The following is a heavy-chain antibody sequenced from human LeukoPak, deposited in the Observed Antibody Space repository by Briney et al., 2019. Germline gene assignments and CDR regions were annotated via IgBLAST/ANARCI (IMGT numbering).Heavy chain of an antibody. J-gene: IGHJ4*02. Sequence: GGSLRLSCAASGFTFSSYAMSWVRQAPGKGLEWVSAISGSGGSTYYADSVKGRFTISRDNSKNTLYLQMNSLRAEDTAVYYCAKVGGVIVIPTGRYFDYWGQGTLVTVSS. D-gene: IGHD3-16*02. CDR3: AKVGGVIVIPTGRYFDY. V-gene: IGHV3-23*01. CDR2: ISGSGGST. CDR1: GFTFSSYA.